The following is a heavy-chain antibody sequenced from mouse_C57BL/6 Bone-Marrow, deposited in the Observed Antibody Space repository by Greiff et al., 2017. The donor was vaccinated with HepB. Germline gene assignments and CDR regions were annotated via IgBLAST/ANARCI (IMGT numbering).Heavy chain of an antibody. CDR1: GYAFSSSW. CDR3: AGVLLRYWFAY. CDR2: IYPGDGDT. D-gene: IGHD1-1*01. V-gene: IGHV1-82*01. Sequence: VQLKESGPELVKPGASVKISCKASGYAFSSSWMNWVKQRPGKGLEWIGRIYPGDGDTNYNGKFKGKATLTADKSSSTAYMQLSSLTSEDSAVYFCAGVLLRYWFAYWGQGTLVTVSA. J-gene: IGHJ3*01.